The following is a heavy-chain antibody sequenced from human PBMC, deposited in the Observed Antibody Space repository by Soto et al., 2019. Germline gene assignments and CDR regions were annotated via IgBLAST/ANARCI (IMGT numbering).Heavy chain of an antibody. CDR1: GGSISGYY. CDR3: ARDLWGYCGTNCYPLDV. Sequence: SETLSLTCTVSGGSISGYYWSRIRRPPGKGLEWIGYMYNSGSTVYNPPFKSRVTISVDTYKNQFSLKLSSVTAADTAIYYCARDLWGYCGTNCYPLDVWGQGTSLTVSS. V-gene: IGHV4-59*01. J-gene: IGHJ6*02. CDR2: MYNSGST. D-gene: IGHD2-21*02.